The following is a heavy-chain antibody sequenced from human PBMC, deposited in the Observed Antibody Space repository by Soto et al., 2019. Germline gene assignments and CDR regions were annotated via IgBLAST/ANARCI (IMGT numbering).Heavy chain of an antibody. CDR3: ARDRVESGYPEYFQH. D-gene: IGHD3-22*01. V-gene: IGHV3-53*01. CDR2: IYSGGST. CDR1: GFTVSSNY. J-gene: IGHJ1*01. Sequence: EVQLVESGGGLIQPGGSLRLSCAASGFTVSSNYMSWVRQAPGKGLGWVSVIYSGGSTYYADSVKGRFTISRDNSKNTLYLQMTSLRAEDTAVYYCARDRVESGYPEYFQHWGQGTLVTVSS.